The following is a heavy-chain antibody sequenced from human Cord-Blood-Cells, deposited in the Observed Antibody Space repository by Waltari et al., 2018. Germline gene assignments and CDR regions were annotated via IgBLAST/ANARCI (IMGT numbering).Heavy chain of an antibody. CDR2: IWYDGSNK. Sequence: QVQLVESGGGVVQPGRSLRLPCAASGFTFSSYGMHWVRQAPGKGLEWVAVIWYDGSNKYYADSVKGRFTISRDNSKNTLYLQMNSLRAEDTAVYYCARNYDSSGYDAFDIWGQGTMVTVSS. CDR1: GFTFSSYG. CDR3: ARNYDSSGYDAFDI. V-gene: IGHV3-33*01. J-gene: IGHJ3*02. D-gene: IGHD3-22*01.